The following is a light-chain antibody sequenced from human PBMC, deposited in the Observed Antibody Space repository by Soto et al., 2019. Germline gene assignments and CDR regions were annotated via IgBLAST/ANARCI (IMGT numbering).Light chain of an antibody. V-gene: IGLV2-14*01. CDR3: SSYTNRRTII. CDR2: DVT. Sequence: QSALTQPASVSGSPGQSITISCTGTSSDVGGYNYVSWYQQHPSKAPKLMVYDVTKRPSGVSYRFSGSKSGNTASLTISGLQAEDEADYYCSSYTNRRTIIFGGGTKLTVL. CDR1: SSDVGGYNY. J-gene: IGLJ2*01.